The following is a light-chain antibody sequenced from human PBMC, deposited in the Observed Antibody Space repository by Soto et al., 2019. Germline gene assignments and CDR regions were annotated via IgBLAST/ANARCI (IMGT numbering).Light chain of an antibody. CDR2: RNN. Sequence: QSVLTQPPSASGTPGQRVTISCSGSSSNIGSNYVYWYQQLPGTAPKLLIYRNNQRPSGVPDRFSGSKSGTSASLAISGLRSEDEADSYCAAWVHSLSGRVFGGGTKLTVL. CDR3: AAWVHSLSGRV. J-gene: IGLJ2*01. CDR1: SSNIGSNY. V-gene: IGLV1-47*01.